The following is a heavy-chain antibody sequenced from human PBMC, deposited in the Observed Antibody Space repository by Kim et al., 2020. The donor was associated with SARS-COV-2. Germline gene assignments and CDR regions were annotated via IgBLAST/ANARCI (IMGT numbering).Heavy chain of an antibody. J-gene: IGHJ4*02. V-gene: IGHV5-51*01. CDR3: ARHSADSGFQFDY. Sequence: YSPSCQGQVTISADKSISTAYLQWSSLKASDSAMYYCARHSADSGFQFDYWGQGTLVTVSS.